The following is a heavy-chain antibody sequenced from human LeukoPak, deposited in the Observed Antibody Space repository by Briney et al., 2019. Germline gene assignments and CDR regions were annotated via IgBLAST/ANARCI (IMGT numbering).Heavy chain of an antibody. Sequence: SETLSLTCAVYGGSFSGYYWSWIRQPPGKGLEWIGEINHSGSTNYNPSLKSRVTISVDTSKNQFSLKLSSVTAADTAVYYCARGLRWVVPAATHYYGSGRRGFDPWGQGTLVTVSS. CDR2: INHSGST. CDR1: GGSFSGYY. D-gene: IGHD2-2*01. J-gene: IGHJ5*02. V-gene: IGHV4-34*01. CDR3: ARGLRWVVPAATHYYGSGRRGFDP.